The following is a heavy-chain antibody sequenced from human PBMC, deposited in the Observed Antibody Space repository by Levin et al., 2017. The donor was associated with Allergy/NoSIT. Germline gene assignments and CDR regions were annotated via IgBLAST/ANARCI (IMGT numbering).Heavy chain of an antibody. D-gene: IGHD3-22*01. J-gene: IGHJ3*02. V-gene: IGHV3-21*01. CDR2: ISSSSSYI. CDR3: ARGGEDYDSSGYRWDAFDI. Sequence: PGGSLRLSCAASGFTFSSYSMNWVRQAPGKGLEWVSSISSSSSYIYYADSVKGRFTISRDNAKNSLYLQMNSLRAEDTAVYYCARGGEDYDSSGYRWDAFDIWGQGTMVTVSS. CDR1: GFTFSSYS.